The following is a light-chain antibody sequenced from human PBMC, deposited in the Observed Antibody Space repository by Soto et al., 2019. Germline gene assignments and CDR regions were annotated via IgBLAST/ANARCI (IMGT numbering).Light chain of an antibody. CDR1: SSDVGGYNY. CDR3: SSYTARSTWG. J-gene: IGLJ3*02. V-gene: IGLV2-14*01. CDR2: EVS. Sequence: QSALTQPASVSGSPGQSITISCTGTSSDVGGYNYVSWYQQHPGTSPKLMIYEVSNRPSGVSNRFSGSKSGNTASLIISGLQAEDEGDYYCSSYTARSTWGFGGGTKLTVL.